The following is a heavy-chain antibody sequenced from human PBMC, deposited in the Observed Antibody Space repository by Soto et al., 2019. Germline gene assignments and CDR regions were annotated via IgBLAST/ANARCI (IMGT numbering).Heavy chain of an antibody. Sequence: PGESLKISCKGSGYTFTRHWIGWVRQMPGKGLEWMGIIYSGDSDTRYSPSFQGQVTISADKSISTAYLQWNSLKASDTAMYYCVRRLGLATYYMDDAIDLWGQGTIVTVSS. J-gene: IGHJ3*01. V-gene: IGHV5-51*01. CDR3: VRRLGLATYYMDDAIDL. D-gene: IGHD3-10*01. CDR2: IYSGDSDT. CDR1: GYTFTRHW.